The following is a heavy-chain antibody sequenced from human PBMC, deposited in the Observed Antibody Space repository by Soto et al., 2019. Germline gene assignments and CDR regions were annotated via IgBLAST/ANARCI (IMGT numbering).Heavy chain of an antibody. Sequence: PGESLKISCKGSGYSFTSYWISWARQMPGKGLEWMGRIDPSDSYTNYSPSFQGHVTISADKSISTAYLQWSSLKASDTAMYYCALGGYSYGHYYFDYWGQGTLVTVSS. D-gene: IGHD5-18*01. CDR3: ALGGYSYGHYYFDY. J-gene: IGHJ4*02. CDR1: GYSFTSYW. V-gene: IGHV5-10-1*01. CDR2: IDPSDSYT.